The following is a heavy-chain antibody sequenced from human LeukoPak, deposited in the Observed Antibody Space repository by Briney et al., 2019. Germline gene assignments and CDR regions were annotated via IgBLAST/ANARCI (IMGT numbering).Heavy chain of an antibody. Sequence: PGGSLRLSCAASGFTFINAWMSWVRQAPGKGLEWVGRIKSKTDGGTTDYAAPVKGRFTISRDDSKNTLYLQMNSLKTEDTAVYYCTTFSRGSYSDAFDIWGQGTMVTVSS. CDR3: TTFSRGSYSDAFDI. J-gene: IGHJ3*02. CDR2: IKSKTDGGTT. V-gene: IGHV3-15*01. D-gene: IGHD1-26*01. CDR1: GFTFINAW.